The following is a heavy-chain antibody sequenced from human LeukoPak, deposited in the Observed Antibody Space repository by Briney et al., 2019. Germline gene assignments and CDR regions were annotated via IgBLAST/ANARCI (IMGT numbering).Heavy chain of an antibody. J-gene: IGHJ4*02. V-gene: IGHV3-23*01. D-gene: IGHD2-15*01. CDR2: ISGSGGGT. Sequence: GGSLTLSCAASGFNFSSYGMHWVRQAPGKGLEWVPIISGSGGGTNYADSVKGRFTISKDNSKNTLYLQMNSLRAEDTAVYYCAKSMVSAYCSGGSCYSLFDYWGQGTLVTVSS. CDR3: AKSMVSAYCSGGSCYSLFDY. CDR1: GFNFSSYG.